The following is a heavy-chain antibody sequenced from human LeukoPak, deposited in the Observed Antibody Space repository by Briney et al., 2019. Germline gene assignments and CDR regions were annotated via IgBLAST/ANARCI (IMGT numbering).Heavy chain of an antibody. CDR1: GFTFSSYS. D-gene: IGHD6-19*01. CDR2: ISSSSSTI. Sequence: GGSLRRSCAASGFTFSSYSMNWVRQAPGKGLEWVSYISSSSSTIYYADSVKGRFTISRDNAKNSLYLHMNSLRAEDTAVYYCARISYTSGNDFDYWGQGTLVTVSS. V-gene: IGHV3-48*01. J-gene: IGHJ4*02. CDR3: ARISYTSGNDFDY.